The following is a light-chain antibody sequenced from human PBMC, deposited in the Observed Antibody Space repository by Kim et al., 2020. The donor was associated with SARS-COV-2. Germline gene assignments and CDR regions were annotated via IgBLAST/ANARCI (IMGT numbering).Light chain of an antibody. J-gene: IGLJ2*01. CDR3: CSYTGITSFRI. CDR2: DVS. V-gene: IGLV2-14*03. Sequence: QAITISSTGTSSDVGRYDFVSWYQHPPGKAPRLIIYDVSIRPSGVSSRFSGSKSGNTASLTISGLRPEDEADYFCCSYTGITSFRIFGGGTKVTVL. CDR1: SSDVGRYDF.